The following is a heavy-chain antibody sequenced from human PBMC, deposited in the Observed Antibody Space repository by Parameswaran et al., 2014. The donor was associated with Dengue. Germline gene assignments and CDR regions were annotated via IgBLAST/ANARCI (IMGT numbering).Heavy chain of an antibody. D-gene: IGHD3-10*01. V-gene: IGHV4-59*01. CDR3: ARARVRGVITRYYGMDV. CDR2: IYYSGST. Sequence: VRQAPGKGLEWIGYIYYSGSTNYNPSLKSRVTISVDTSKNQFSLKLSSVTAADTAVYYCARARVRGVITRYYGMDVWGQGTTVTVSS. J-gene: IGHJ6*02.